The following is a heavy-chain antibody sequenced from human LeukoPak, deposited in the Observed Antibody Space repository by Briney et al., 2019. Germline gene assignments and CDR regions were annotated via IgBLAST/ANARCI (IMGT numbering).Heavy chain of an antibody. CDR3: ARDLDSTYSSGY. CDR1: GFTFSSYA. D-gene: IGHD6-19*01. Sequence: PGGSLRLSCAASGFTFSSYAMHWVRQAPGKGLEWVAVISYDGSNKYYADSVKGRFTISRDNSKNTLYLQMNSLRAEDTAVYYCARDLDSTYSSGYWGQGTLVTVSS. J-gene: IGHJ4*02. V-gene: IGHV3-30-3*01. CDR2: ISYDGSNK.